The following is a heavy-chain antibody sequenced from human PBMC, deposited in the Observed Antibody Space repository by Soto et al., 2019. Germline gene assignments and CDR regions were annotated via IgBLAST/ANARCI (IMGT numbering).Heavy chain of an antibody. CDR1: VFTCSSFW. J-gene: IGHJ4*02. V-gene: IGHV3-7*03. CDR3: TSDRYPRFYHGSGSYPYY. CDR2: IKTDGSET. D-gene: IGHD3-10*01. Sequence: QPWWSLRLSCSASVFTCSSFWMSWFRQAPGKGLEWVANIKTDGSETHYVDSVKGRFTISRDNPKTSLFLQMNSLRVEDTAVYFCTSDRYPRFYHGSGSYPYYWGQGTPVTVSS.